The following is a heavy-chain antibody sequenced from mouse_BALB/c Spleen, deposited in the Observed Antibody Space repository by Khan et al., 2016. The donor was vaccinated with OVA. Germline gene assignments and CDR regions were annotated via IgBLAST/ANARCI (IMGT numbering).Heavy chain of an antibody. CDR2: IWGGGGT. D-gene: IGHD2-14*01. V-gene: IGHV2-6-4*01. Sequence: QVQLKESGPGLVAPSQSLSITCTVSGFSLSRYNIHWVRQPPGKGLEWLGMIWGGGGTDYNSTLKSRLSISKDNSKSQVFLKMNSLQTDDTATYYWARAYYRFDGYYAMDYRDRGYSCSVAS. CDR1: GFSLSRYN. CDR3: ARAYYRFDGYYAMDY. J-gene: IGHJ4*01.